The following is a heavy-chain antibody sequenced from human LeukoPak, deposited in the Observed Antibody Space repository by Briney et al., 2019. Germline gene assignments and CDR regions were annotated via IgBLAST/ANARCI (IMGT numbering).Heavy chain of an antibody. CDR3: ATRTMIVVTHNWFDP. J-gene: IGHJ5*02. CDR1: GYTXTELS. V-gene: IGHV1-24*01. CDR2: FDPEDGET. D-gene: IGHD3-22*01. Sequence: ASVKVSCKVSGYTXTELSMHWVRQAPGKGLEWMGGFDPEDGETIYAQKFQGRVTMTEDTSTDTAYMELSSLRSEDTAVYYCATRTMIVVTHNWFDPWGQGTLVTVSS.